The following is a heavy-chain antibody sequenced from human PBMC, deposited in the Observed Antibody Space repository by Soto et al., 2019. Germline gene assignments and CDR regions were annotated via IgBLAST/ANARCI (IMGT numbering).Heavy chain of an antibody. Sequence: GGSLRLSCAASGFTFSSYSMNWVRQAPGKGLEWVSYISSSSSTIYYADSVKGRFTISRDNAKNSLYLQMNSLRAEDTAVYYCAREFGGWDQVRGEFDYWGQGTLVTVSS. V-gene: IGHV3-48*01. CDR3: AREFGGWDQVRGEFDY. J-gene: IGHJ4*02. CDR2: ISSSSSTI. CDR1: GFTFSSYS. D-gene: IGHD3-16*01.